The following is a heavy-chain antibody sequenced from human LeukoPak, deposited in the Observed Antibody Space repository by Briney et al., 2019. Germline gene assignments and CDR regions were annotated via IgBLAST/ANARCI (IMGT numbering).Heavy chain of an antibody. CDR1: GGSISSSSYY. Sequence: SETLSLTCTVSGGSISSSSYYWGWIRQPPGKGLEWIGYIYYSGSTNYNPSLKSRVTISVDTSKNQFSLKLSSVTAADTAVYYCARGLLGGYYYWGQGTLVTVSS. V-gene: IGHV4-61*05. CDR3: ARGLLGGYYY. J-gene: IGHJ4*02. CDR2: IYYSGST. D-gene: IGHD3-10*01.